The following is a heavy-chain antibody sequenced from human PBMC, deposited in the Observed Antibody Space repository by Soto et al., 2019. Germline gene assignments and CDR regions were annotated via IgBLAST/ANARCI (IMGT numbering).Heavy chain of an antibody. CDR2: INPNSGGT. CDR1: GYTFTGHY. Sequence: QVQLIQSGAEVKKPGASVKVSCKASGYTFTGHYIHWVRQAPGQGLEWIGWINPNSGGTNLAPKFQGWVTMTRDTSVSTTYMEVIRLTSDDTAIYYCARGGDAFVSSILWGGDKDYGMDVWGQGTTVTVPS. V-gene: IGHV1-2*04. J-gene: IGHJ6*02. D-gene: IGHD3-9*01. CDR3: ARGGDAFVSSILWGGDKDYGMDV.